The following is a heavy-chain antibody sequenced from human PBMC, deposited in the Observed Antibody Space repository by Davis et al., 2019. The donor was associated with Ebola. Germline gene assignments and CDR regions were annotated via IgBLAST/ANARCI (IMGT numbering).Heavy chain of an antibody. D-gene: IGHD2-21*02. CDR1: EFTFSGYA. V-gene: IGHV3-23*01. Sequence: GESLKISCAASEFTFSGYAMSWVRQAPGKGREWVSAISGSGGSTYYADSVKGRFTTSRDNSKNTLYLQMNSLRPEDTAVYYCAKVYEAYCGGDCYSQFEYWGQGTLVTVSS. CDR3: AKVYEAYCGGDCYSQFEY. CDR2: ISGSGGST. J-gene: IGHJ4*02.